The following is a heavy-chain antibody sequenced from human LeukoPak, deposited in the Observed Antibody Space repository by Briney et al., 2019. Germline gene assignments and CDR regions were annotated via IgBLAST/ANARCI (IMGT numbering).Heavy chain of an antibody. CDR2: INAGNGNT. CDR3: ARWGYYYDSSGYFH. V-gene: IGHV1-3*01. J-gene: IGHJ4*02. Sequence: ASVKVSCKASGYTFTSYAMHWVRQAPGQRLEWMGWINAGNGNTKYSQKFQGRVTITADESTSTAYMEPSSLRSEDTAVYYCARWGYYYDSSGYFHWGQGTLVTVSS. CDR1: GYTFTSYA. D-gene: IGHD3-22*01.